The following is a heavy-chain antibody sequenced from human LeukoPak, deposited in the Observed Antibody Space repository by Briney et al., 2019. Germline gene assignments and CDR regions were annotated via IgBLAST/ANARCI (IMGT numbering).Heavy chain of an antibody. CDR1: GFPFSNYF. D-gene: IGHD6-6*01. Sequence: GGSLRLSCAASGFPFSNYFMSWIRQAPGKGLEWISYIGSSGYTIYYSDSVKGRFTTSRDNAKNSLYLQMDSLRAEDTAIYYCARPQTSSSSTASLGYWGQGTLVTVSS. CDR3: ARPQTSSSSTASLGY. V-gene: IGHV3-11*01. J-gene: IGHJ4*02. CDR2: IGSSGYTI.